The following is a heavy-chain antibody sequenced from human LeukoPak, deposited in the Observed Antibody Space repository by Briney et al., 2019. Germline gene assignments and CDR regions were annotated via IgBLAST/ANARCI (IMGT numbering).Heavy chain of an antibody. V-gene: IGHV3-23*01. CDR3: ARDRWRGGSYYDFDY. D-gene: IGHD2-15*01. CDR1: GCPYSLYA. J-gene: IGHJ4*02. CDR2: ISGSGGSK. Sequence: GGSLRLSCVASGCPYSLYAMTGVTQAPGQGLEWVSAISGSGGSKYHADSVKGRFTISRDNSKNMLYLQMNSLRAEDTAVYYCARDRWRGGSYYDFDYWGQGTLVTVSS.